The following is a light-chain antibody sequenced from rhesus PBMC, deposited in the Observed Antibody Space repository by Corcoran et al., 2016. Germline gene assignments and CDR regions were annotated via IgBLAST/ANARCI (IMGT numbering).Light chain of an antibody. CDR3: QHGYGTSLT. J-gene: IGKJ1*01. Sequence: DIQMTQSPSSLSASVGDTVTITCRASQGISNNLAWYQQKPGKVPNLLIYYASTLQSGGPSRFSGSGSGTDFTLTSSSLLTEDFATYYCQHGYGTSLTFGQVTKVEIK. CDR1: QGISNN. CDR2: YAS. V-gene: IGKV1S15*01.